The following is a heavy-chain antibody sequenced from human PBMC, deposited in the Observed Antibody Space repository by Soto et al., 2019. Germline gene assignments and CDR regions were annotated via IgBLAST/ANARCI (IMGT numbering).Heavy chain of an antibody. Sequence: QVQLVQSGDEVKKPGASVKVSCKASGYIFVNYGIAWVRQAPRQGLEWMGWISPYTGNTHSASKVQGRLTMTTDTPTSTVYMDLGSRTSNDTAVYYCVMVDNYVTPTPQDVWGQGTTVTVSS. CDR3: VMVDNYVTPTPQDV. CDR1: GYIFVNYG. V-gene: IGHV1-18*01. CDR2: ISPYTGNT. J-gene: IGHJ6*02. D-gene: IGHD3-16*01.